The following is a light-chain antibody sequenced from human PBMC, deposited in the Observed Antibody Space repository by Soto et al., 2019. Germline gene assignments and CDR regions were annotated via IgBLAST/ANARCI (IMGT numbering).Light chain of an antibody. V-gene: IGKV4-1*01. CDR1: QSVLYSPNNKNY. Sequence: DIVMTQSPDSLAVSLGERATINCKSSQSVLYSPNNKNYLAWYQQKPGQPPRLLVYWASTRESGVPDRFIGSGSGTDFTLTISSLQAEDAAVYYCHQYHSAPHTFGQGTKVEIK. J-gene: IGKJ1*01. CDR3: HQYHSAPHT. CDR2: WAS.